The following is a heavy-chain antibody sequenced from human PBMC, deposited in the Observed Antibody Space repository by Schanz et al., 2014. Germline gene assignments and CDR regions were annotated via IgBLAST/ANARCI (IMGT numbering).Heavy chain of an antibody. CDR3: ARDAVALVPEYFMDV. J-gene: IGHJ6*03. CDR2: IYYNGTNK. Sequence: EVQLLESGGGLVQPGGSLRLSCVASGFTFFGSFAMSWVRQAPGKGLEWVALIYYNGTNKYYADSVKGRFTISRDNSRKTLYLQMNSLRADDTAVYYCARDAVALVPEYFMDVWGKGTPVTVSS. V-gene: IGHV3-23*03. D-gene: IGHD2-15*01. CDR1: GFTFFGSFA.